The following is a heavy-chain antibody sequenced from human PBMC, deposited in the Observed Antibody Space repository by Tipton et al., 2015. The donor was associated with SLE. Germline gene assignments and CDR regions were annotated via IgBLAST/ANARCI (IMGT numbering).Heavy chain of an antibody. V-gene: IGHV4-39*07. Sequence: TLSLTCTVSGASISGNDYYWGWIRQPPGKDLEWIGRIFYSGNTYYNPSLKSRVTISADTSKNQLSLRLSSVTAEDSAVYYCASKISLTTDNWGQGALVTVSS. CDR2: IFYSGNT. CDR1: GASISGNDYY. J-gene: IGHJ4*02. CDR3: ASKISLTTDN. D-gene: IGHD1-1*01.